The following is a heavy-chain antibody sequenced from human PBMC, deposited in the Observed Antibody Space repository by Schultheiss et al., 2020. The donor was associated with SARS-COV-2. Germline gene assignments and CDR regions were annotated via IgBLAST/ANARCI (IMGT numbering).Heavy chain of an antibody. Sequence: GGSLRLSCSASGFTFSSYAMHWVRQAPGKGLEYVSAISSNGGSTYYADSVKGRFTISRDNSKNTLYLQMSSLRAEDTAVYYCVKAADYYDSSGYYGYYFDYWGQGTLVTVSS. CDR3: VKAADYYDSSGYYGYYFDY. CDR1: GFTFSSYA. V-gene: IGHV3-64D*06. J-gene: IGHJ4*02. CDR2: ISSNGGST. D-gene: IGHD3-22*01.